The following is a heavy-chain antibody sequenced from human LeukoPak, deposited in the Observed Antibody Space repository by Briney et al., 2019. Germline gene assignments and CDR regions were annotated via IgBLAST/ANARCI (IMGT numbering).Heavy chain of an antibody. CDR2: ISWNSGSI. D-gene: IGHD2-2*01. Sequence: GGSLRLSCAASGFTFDDYAMHWVRQAPGKGLEWVSGISWNSGSIGYADSVKGRFTISRDNAKNSLYLQMNSLRAEGTALYYCAKDTMCSSTSCYEGADYYYGMDVWGQGTTVTVSS. CDR1: GFTFDDYA. J-gene: IGHJ6*02. V-gene: IGHV3-9*01. CDR3: AKDTMCSSTSCYEGADYYYGMDV.